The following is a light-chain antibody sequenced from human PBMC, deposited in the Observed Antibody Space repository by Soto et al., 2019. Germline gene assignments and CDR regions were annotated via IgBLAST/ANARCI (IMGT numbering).Light chain of an antibody. CDR1: ESVSRSY. V-gene: IGKV3-20*01. CDR3: QQYGSSRT. Sequence: EIVLTQSPVTLSLSPWERATLSCMASESVSRSYLAWYQKKPDQAPRLLIYGASSRATDIPDRFSGSGSETDFTLTISRLEPEDFAVYYCQQYGSSRTFAQGSKVDIK. J-gene: IGKJ1*01. CDR2: GAS.